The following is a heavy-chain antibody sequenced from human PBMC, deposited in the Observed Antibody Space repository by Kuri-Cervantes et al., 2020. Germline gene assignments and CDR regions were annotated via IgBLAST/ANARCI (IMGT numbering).Heavy chain of an antibody. CDR3: ARAGYYDSSGYGLDFDY. Sequence: SETLSLTCTVSGGSISSSYWSWIRQPPGKELEWIGYIYYSGSTNYNPSLKSRVTISVDTSKNQFSLKLSSVTAADTAVYYCARAGYYDSSGYGLDFDYWGQGTLVTVSS. V-gene: IGHV4-59*01. J-gene: IGHJ4*02. D-gene: IGHD3-22*01. CDR1: GGSISSSY. CDR2: IYYSGST.